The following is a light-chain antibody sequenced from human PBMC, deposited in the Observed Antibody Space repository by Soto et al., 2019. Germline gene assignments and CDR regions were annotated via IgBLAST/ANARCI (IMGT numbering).Light chain of an antibody. J-gene: IGKJ4*01. V-gene: IGKV1-27*01. CDR2: VAS. CDR1: QDIANY. Sequence: DIQMTQSPSSLSASVGDRVTMTCRASQDIANYLVWYQQQPGKVPKLLIYVASTLYSGVPSRFSGSGSGTDFTLTISSLQPEDVGTYYCQRYDDAPLTFGGGTKVEIK. CDR3: QRYDDAPLT.